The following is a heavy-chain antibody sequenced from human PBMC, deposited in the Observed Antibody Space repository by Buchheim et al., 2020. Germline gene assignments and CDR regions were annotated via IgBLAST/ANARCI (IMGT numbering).Heavy chain of an antibody. V-gene: IGHV3-23*01. CDR1: GFTFSSYA. CDR2: ISGSGGST. Sequence: EVQLLESGGGLVQPGGSLRLSCAASGFTFSSYAMSWVRQAPGKGLEWVSAISGSGGSTYYADSVKGRFTISRDNSKNTLYLQMNSLRAEDTAVYYCAKDGVMGYSYGSKEVLYYYGMDVWGQGTT. CDR3: AKDGVMGYSYGSKEVLYYYGMDV. D-gene: IGHD5-18*01. J-gene: IGHJ6*02.